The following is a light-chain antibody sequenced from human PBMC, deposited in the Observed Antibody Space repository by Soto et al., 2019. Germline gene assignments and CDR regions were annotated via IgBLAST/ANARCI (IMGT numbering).Light chain of an antibody. Sequence: QSALTQPASVSGSPGQSITIFCTGSSSDFSAYHYVSWYQQHPGKAPKLMIYEASHRPPGMSSRFSGSKSGNTASLTITGLQVEEEAAYYRTSYLYRSGHVFGTGTKVTV. CDR1: SSDFSAYHY. CDR3: TSYLYRSGHV. CDR2: EAS. V-gene: IGLV2-14*01. J-gene: IGLJ1*01.